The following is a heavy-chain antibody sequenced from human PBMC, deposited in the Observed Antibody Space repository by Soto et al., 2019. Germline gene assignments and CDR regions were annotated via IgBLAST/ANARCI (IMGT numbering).Heavy chain of an antibody. CDR1: GFSLSTSGVG. CDR2: IYWDDDK. D-gene: IGHD3-22*01. J-gene: IGHJ4*02. CDR3: ARQYYYDSSGYYYLGPFDY. Sequence: QITLKESGPTLVKPTQTLMLTCTFSGFSLSTSGVGVGWIRQPPGKALEWLALIYWDDDKRYSPSLKSRLTITKDTSKNQVVLTMTNMDPVDTATYYCARQYYYDSSGYYYLGPFDYWGQGTLVTVSS. V-gene: IGHV2-5*02.